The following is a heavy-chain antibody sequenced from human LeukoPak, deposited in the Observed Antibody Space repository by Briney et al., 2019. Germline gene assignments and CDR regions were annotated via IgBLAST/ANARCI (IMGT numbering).Heavy chain of an antibody. Sequence: GGSLRLSCAASGFTFSSYAMSWVRQAPGKGLEWASAISGSGGSTYYADSVKGRFTISRDNSKNTLYLQMNSLRAEDTAVYYCAKGGVRGVTRSWFDPWGQGTLVTVSS. J-gene: IGHJ5*02. CDR1: GFTFSSYA. D-gene: IGHD3-10*01. CDR2: ISGSGGST. V-gene: IGHV3-23*01. CDR3: AKGGVRGVTRSWFDP.